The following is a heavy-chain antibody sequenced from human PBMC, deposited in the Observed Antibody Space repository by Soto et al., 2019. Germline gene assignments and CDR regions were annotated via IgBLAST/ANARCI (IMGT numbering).Heavy chain of an antibody. D-gene: IGHD6-6*01. CDR3: AGGTYSSSSHYYYYYMDV. CDR1: GFTVSSNH. CDR2: IYSGGST. J-gene: IGHJ6*03. Sequence: GGSLRLSCAASGFTVSSNHMSWVRQAPGKGLEWVSVIYSGGSTYYADSVKGRFTISRHNSKNTLYPQMNSLRAEDTAVYYCAGGTYSSSSHYYYYYMDVWGKGTTVTVSS. V-gene: IGHV3-53*04.